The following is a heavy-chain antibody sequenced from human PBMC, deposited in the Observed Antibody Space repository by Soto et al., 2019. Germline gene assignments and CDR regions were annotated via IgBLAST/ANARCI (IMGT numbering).Heavy chain of an antibody. CDR3: AREYGDYDGDFDY. V-gene: IGHV3-21*01. D-gene: IGHD4-17*01. CDR1: GFTFSSYS. CDR2: ISSSSSYI. J-gene: IGHJ4*02. Sequence: EVQLVESGGGLVKPGGSLRLSCAASGFTFSSYSMNWVRQAPGKGLEWVSSISSSSSYIYYADSVKGRFTISRDNAKNSLYLQMNSLRAEDTAVYYCAREYGDYDGDFDYWGQGTLFTVSS.